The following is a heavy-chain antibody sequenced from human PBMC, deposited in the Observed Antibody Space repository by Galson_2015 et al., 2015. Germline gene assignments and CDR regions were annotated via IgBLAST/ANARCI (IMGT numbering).Heavy chain of an antibody. V-gene: IGHV3-73*01. CDR1: GFTFSGSA. J-gene: IGHJ6*02. CDR2: IRSKANSYAT. Sequence: SLRLSCAASGFTFSGSAMHWVRQASGKGLEWVGRIRSKANSYATAYAASVKGRFTISRDDSKNTAYLQMNSLKTEDTAVYYCTLSWNYYYYGMDVWGQGTTVTVSS. D-gene: IGHD2-2*01. CDR3: TLSWNYYYYGMDV.